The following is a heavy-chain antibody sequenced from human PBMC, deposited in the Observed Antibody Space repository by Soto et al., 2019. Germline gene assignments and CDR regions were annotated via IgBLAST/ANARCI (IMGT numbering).Heavy chain of an antibody. Sequence: QVHLVESGGGVVQPGRSLRLSCAASGFIFSSHAMHWVRQAPGRGLEWVAIISYDGSKKYYADSVQGRFTISRDNFKNALYLQMSTLRGESTAAYYCARDRDGNHGSGDYDFDYWGQGPMVTVSS. CDR2: ISYDGSKK. D-gene: IGHD3-10*01. CDR1: GFIFSSHA. J-gene: IGHJ4*02. CDR3: ARDRDGNHGSGDYDFDY. V-gene: IGHV3-30*04.